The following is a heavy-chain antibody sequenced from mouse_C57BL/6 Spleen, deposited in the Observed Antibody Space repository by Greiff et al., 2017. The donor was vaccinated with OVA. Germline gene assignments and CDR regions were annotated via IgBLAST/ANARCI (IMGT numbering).Heavy chain of an antibody. D-gene: IGHD4-1*01. V-gene: IGHV5-4*01. CDR3: ARELGRHAMDY. CDR1: GFTFSSYA. CDR2: ISDGGSYT. J-gene: IGHJ4*01. Sequence: EVKLVESGGGLVKPGGSLKLSCAASGFTFSSYAMSWVRQTPEKRLEWVATISDGGSYTYYPDNVKGRFTISRDNAKNNLYLQMSQLKSEDTAMYYCARELGRHAMDYWGQGTSVTVSS.